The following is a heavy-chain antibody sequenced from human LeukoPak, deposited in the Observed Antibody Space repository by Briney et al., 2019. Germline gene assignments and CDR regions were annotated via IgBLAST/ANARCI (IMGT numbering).Heavy chain of an antibody. J-gene: IGHJ4*02. D-gene: IGHD6-13*01. CDR2: ISGSGGST. Sequence: GGSLRLSCAASGFTFSSYGMSWVRQAPGKGLEWVSAISGSGGSTYYADSVKGRFTISRDNSKNTLYLQMNSLRAEDTAVYYCAKDSIAAAGTGYFDYWGQGTLVTVSS. CDR1: GFTFSSYG. CDR3: AKDSIAAAGTGYFDY. V-gene: IGHV3-23*01.